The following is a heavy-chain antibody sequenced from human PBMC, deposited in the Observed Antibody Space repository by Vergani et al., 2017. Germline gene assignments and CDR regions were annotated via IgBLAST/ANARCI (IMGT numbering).Heavy chain of an antibody. D-gene: IGHD2-8*02. CDR2: IKSRTDGGTT. V-gene: IGHV3-15*01. CDR1: GFTFSNAW. Sequence: EVQLVESGGGLVKPGGSLRLSCSASGFTFSNAWMSWVRQAPGKGLDWVDRIKSRTDGGTTDYAAPVKGRFTITRDDSKNTLYLQMNSLKTADTAVYYCTTDLHPGTSRLYWFDYWGQGTLVTVSS. CDR3: TTDLHPGTSRLYWFDY. J-gene: IGHJ4*02.